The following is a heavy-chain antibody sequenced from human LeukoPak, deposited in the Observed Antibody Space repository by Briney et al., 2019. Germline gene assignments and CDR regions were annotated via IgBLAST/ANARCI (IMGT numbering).Heavy chain of an antibody. D-gene: IGHD6-13*01. CDR1: GFTFNSYA. V-gene: IGHV3-23*01. CDR3: AKWTHYSSSWPRWFDP. J-gene: IGHJ5*02. CDR2: ISGSGGRI. Sequence: GGSLRLSCAASGFTFNSYAMSWVRQAPGKGLEWVTAISGSGGRIFYADSVKGRFTISRDNSKNTLYLQMNSLRAEDTAVYYCAKWTHYSSSWPRWFDPWGQGTLVTVSS.